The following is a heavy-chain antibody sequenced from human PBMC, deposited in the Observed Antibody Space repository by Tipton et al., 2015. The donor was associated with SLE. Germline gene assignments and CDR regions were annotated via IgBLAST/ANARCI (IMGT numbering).Heavy chain of an antibody. CDR3: ASARDHWLVYDY. Sequence: TLSLTCTVSDDSIISSYWSWIRQPPGKGLEWIGYIYYSGTTNYNPSLKSRVTISVDTSKNQVSLKLSSVTAADTAVYYCASARDHWLVYDYWGQGTLVTVSS. D-gene: IGHD6-19*01. V-gene: IGHV4-59*01. CDR2: IYYSGTT. J-gene: IGHJ4*02. CDR1: DDSIISSY.